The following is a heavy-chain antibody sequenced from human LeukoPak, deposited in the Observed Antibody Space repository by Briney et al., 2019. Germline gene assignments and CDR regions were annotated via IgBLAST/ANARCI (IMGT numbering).Heavy chain of an antibody. J-gene: IGHJ5*02. D-gene: IGHD5-12*01. CDR3: AGGYSGYGKYWFDP. Sequence: SETLSLTCTVSGGSISSGGYYWSWIRHHPGKGLEWIGYIYYSGSTYYNPSLKSPVTISVDTSKNQFSLKLSSVTAADTAVYYCAGGYSGYGKYWFDPWGQGTLVTVSS. V-gene: IGHV4-31*01. CDR2: IYYSGST. CDR1: GGSISSGGYY.